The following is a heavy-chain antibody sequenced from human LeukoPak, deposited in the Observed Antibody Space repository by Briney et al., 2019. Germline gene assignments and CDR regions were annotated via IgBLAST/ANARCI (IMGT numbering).Heavy chain of an antibody. CDR1: SGSISSSSYY. J-gene: IGHJ5*02. CDR3: ARLRHIVVIPDADANWFDP. CDR2: IYYSGTT. V-gene: IGHV4-39*01. Sequence: SETLSLTCTVSSGSISSSSYYWGWIRQPPGKGLEWIGSIYYSGTTYYNPSLKSRVTISVDTSKNQFSLKLSSVTAADTAVYYCARLRHIVVIPDADANWFDPWGQGTLVTVSS. D-gene: IGHD2-2*01.